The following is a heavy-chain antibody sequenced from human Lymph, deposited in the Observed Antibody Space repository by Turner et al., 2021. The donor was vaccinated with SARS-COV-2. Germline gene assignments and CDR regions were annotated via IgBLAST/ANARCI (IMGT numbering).Heavy chain of an antibody. V-gene: IGHV4-59*01. CDR2: IYYSRST. CDR1: GGSISSYY. CDR3: ARGFDY. Sequence: QVQLLESGSGLFKPSETLSRTCTVSGGSISSYYWSWIRQPSGKGLEWIGYIYYSRSTSYNPTLKSRVTISVDTSKNQFSVEVSSVTAADTAVYYCARGFDYWGQGTLVTVSS. J-gene: IGHJ4*02.